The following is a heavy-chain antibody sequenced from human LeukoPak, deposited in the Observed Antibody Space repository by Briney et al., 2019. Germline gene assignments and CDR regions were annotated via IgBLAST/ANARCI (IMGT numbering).Heavy chain of an antibody. CDR3: ADYGSGNPPN. J-gene: IGHJ4*02. V-gene: IGHV3-30*03. CDR2: ISYDGSNK. D-gene: IGHD3-10*01. Sequence: PGRSLRLSCAASGFTFSSYGMHWVRQAPGKGLEWVAVISYDGSNKYYADSVKGRFTISRDNSKNTLYLQMNSLRAEDTAVYYCADYGSGNPPNWGQGTLVTVSS. CDR1: GFTFSSYG.